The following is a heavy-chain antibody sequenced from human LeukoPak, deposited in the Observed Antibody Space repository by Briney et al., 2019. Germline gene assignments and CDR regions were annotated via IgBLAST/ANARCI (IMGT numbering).Heavy chain of an antibody. Sequence: GESLQISCKGSGYNFRSYWIGWVRQMPGKGLEWMGIIYPGDSDIRYSPSFQGQVTISADKSINTAYLQWSSLRASDTAMYYCASLGGNGYPLDYWGQGTLVTLSS. CDR2: IYPGDSDI. CDR3: ASLGGNGYPLDY. J-gene: IGHJ4*02. V-gene: IGHV5-51*01. CDR1: GYNFRSYW. D-gene: IGHD5-24*01.